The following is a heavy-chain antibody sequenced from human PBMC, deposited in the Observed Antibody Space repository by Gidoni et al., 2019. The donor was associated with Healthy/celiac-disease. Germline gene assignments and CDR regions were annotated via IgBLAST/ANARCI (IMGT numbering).Heavy chain of an antibody. Sequence: EVQLLESGGGLVQPGGSLRLSCAASGFTFSSYAMSWVRQAPGKGLEWVSAISGSGGSTYYADSVKGRFTISRDNSKNTLYLQMNSLRAEDTAVYYCAKGPEGAPEPYYYYYMDVWGKGTTVTVSS. CDR3: AKGPEGAPEPYYYYYMDV. CDR1: GFTFSSYA. CDR2: ISGSGGST. J-gene: IGHJ6*03. V-gene: IGHV3-23*01.